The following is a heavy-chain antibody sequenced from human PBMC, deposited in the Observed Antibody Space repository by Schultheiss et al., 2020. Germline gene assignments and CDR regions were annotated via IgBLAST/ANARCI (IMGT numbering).Heavy chain of an antibody. J-gene: IGHJ3*02. Sequence: SVKVSCKASGGTFSSYAISWVRQAPGQGLEWMGGIIPIFGTANYAQKFQGRVTITADESTSTAYMELSSLRSEDTAVYYCARALDIVVVPGAFDIWGQGTMVTVSS. CDR2: IIPIFGTA. D-gene: IGHD2-2*03. CDR3: ARALDIVVVPGAFDI. V-gene: IGHV1-69*13. CDR1: GGTFSSYA.